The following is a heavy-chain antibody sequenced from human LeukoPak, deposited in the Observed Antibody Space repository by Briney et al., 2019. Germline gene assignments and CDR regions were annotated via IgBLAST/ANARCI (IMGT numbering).Heavy chain of an antibody. CDR3: ARAPGNYYGMDV. Sequence: GGSLRLSCAASGFTFSSYAMSWVRQAPGKGLEWVSSISSISGNTYYADSVKGRFSISRDNAKNSLNLQMNSLRAEDTAVYYCARAPGNYYGMDVWGQGTTVTVSS. V-gene: IGHV3-21*01. J-gene: IGHJ6*02. CDR1: GFTFSSYA. CDR2: ISSISGNT.